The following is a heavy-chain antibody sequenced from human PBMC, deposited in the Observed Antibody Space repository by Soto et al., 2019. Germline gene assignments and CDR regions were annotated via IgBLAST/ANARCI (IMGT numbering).Heavy chain of an antibody. V-gene: IGHV1-69*01. Sequence: QVQLVQSGAEVKKPGSSVKVSCKASGGTFSSYAISWVRQAPGQGLERMGGIIPIFGTANYAQKFQGRVTITADESTSTAYMELSSLRSEDTAVYYCARGGKYYYDSSGYYYFDYWGQGTLVTVSS. J-gene: IGHJ4*02. CDR2: IIPIFGTA. D-gene: IGHD3-22*01. CDR1: GGTFSSYA. CDR3: ARGGKYYYDSSGYYYFDY.